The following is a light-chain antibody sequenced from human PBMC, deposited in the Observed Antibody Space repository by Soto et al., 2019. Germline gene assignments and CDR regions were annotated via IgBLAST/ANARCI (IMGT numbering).Light chain of an antibody. Sequence: DIQMTQSPSSLSASVGARVTITCRASQSISSYLNWYQQKPGKAPKLLIYPASSLQSGVPSRFTGSESGTDFTLTISSLQPEDFATYCCYSSYSTPYTFGQGNPLQIK. V-gene: IGKV1-39*01. CDR2: PAS. CDR1: QSISSY. CDR3: YSSYSTPYT. J-gene: IGKJ2*01.